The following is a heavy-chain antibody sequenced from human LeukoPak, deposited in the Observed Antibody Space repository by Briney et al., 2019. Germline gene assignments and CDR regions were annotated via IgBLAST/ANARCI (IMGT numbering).Heavy chain of an antibody. Sequence: HPGGSLRLSCAASGFTFSSYGMNWVRQAPEKGLEWVAYINSGRRIIFYADSVKGRFTISRDNAKNSLYLQMNSLRDEDTAVYYCARDPDRKDIVVVPAAYTFDPWGQGTLVTVSS. J-gene: IGHJ5*02. CDR2: INSGRRII. V-gene: IGHV3-48*02. D-gene: IGHD2-2*01. CDR3: ARDPDRKDIVVVPAAYTFDP. CDR1: GFTFSSYG.